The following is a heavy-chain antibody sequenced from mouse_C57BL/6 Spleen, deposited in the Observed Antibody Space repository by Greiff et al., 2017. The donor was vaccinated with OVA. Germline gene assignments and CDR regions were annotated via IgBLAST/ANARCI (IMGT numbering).Heavy chain of an antibody. J-gene: IGHJ3*01. Sequence: LQQSGAELVRPGASVTLSCKASGYTFTDYEMHWVKQTPVHGLEWIGAIDPETGGTAYNQKFKGKAILTADKSSSTAYMELRSLTSEDSAVYYCTRGYYGSRYGWFAYWGQGTLVTVSA. V-gene: IGHV1-15*01. CDR1: GYTFTDYE. D-gene: IGHD1-1*01. CDR2: IDPETGGT. CDR3: TRGYYGSRYGWFAY.